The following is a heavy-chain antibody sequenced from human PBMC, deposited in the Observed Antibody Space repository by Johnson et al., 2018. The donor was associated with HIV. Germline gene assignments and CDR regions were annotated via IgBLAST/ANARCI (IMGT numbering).Heavy chain of an antibody. V-gene: IGHV3-30-3*01. D-gene: IGHD6-13*01. CDR1: GFTFSSYA. CDR2: ISYDGSNK. CDR3: DCIAAATRAFDI. J-gene: IGHJ3*02. Sequence: VQLVESGGGVVQPGRSLRLSCAASGFTFSSYAMHWVRQAPGKGLEWVAVISYDGSNKYYADSVKGRFTFSRDNSKNTLYLQMNSLRAEDTAVYYCDCIAAATRAFDIWGQGTMVTVSS.